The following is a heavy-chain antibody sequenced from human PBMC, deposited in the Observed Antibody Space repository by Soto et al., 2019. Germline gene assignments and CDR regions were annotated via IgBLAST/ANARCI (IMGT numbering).Heavy chain of an antibody. D-gene: IGHD1-26*01. Sequence: SVKVSCKASGFTFTSSAVQWVRQARGQRLEWIGWIVVGSGNTNYAQKFQERVTITRDMSTSTAYIELSSLRSEDTAVYYCAAVSGSYWYYDYWGQGTLVTVSS. V-gene: IGHV1-58*01. CDR1: GFTFTSSA. J-gene: IGHJ4*02. CDR3: AAVSGSYWYYDY. CDR2: IVVGSGNT.